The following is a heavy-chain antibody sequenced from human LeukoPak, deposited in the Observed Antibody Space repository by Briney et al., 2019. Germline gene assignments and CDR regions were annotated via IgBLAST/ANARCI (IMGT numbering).Heavy chain of an antibody. CDR1: GGSISSGGYY. V-gene: IGHV4-30-2*03. CDR2: IYHSGST. CDR3: ARRPGDFTGDDY. Sequence: SETLSLTCTVSGGSISSGGYYWSWIRQPPGKGLEWIGYIYHSGSTYYNPSLKSRVTISVDTSKNQFSLKLSSVTAADTAVYYCARRPGDFTGDDYWGQGTLVTVSS. J-gene: IGHJ4*02. D-gene: IGHD3-10*01.